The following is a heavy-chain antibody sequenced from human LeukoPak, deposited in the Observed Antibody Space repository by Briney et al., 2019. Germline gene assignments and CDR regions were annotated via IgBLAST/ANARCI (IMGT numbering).Heavy chain of an antibody. D-gene: IGHD2-2*01. CDR1: GYTFTSYG. V-gene: IGHV1-18*01. CDR2: ISAYNGNT. J-gene: IGHJ4*02. CDR3: ARETCSSTRCYLGY. Sequence: GASVKVSCKASGYTFTSYGISWGRQAPGQGLEWMGWISAYNGNTNYAQKLQGRVTMTTDTSTSTAYMELRSLRSDDTAVYYCARETCSSTRCYLGYWGQGTLVTVSS.